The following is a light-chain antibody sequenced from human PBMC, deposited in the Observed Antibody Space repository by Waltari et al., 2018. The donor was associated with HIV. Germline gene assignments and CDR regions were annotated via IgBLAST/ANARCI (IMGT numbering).Light chain of an antibody. Sequence: VLPQSPGTLSVSPGERATLPCRASQRIDTTSVSWYQRKAGQPPRLIIYGASTRASGIPPRFSGSGSGTDFTLTISGLQPEDFASYYCLQDYNLPGAFGQGTRVEIK. J-gene: IGKJ1*01. CDR2: GAS. V-gene: IGKV3D-7*01. CDR3: LQDYNLPGA. CDR1: QRIDTTS.